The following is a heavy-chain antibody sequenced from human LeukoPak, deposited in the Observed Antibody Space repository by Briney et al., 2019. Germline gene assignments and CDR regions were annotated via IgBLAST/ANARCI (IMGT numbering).Heavy chain of an antibody. V-gene: IGHV4-59*12. CDR1: GVSISSYY. CDR2: IHHSGST. D-gene: IGHD1-26*01. CDR3: ARAPLSGTYYTDAFDI. Sequence: SETLSLTCTVSGVSISSYYWSWIRQPPGKGLEWIGEIHHSGSTDYNPSLKSRVTISPDKSKNQFSLTLTSVTAADTAVYFCARAPLSGTYYTDAFDIWGQGTMVTVSS. J-gene: IGHJ3*02.